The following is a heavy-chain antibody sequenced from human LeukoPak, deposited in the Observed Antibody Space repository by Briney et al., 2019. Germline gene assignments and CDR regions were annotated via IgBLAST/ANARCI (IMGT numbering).Heavy chain of an antibody. J-gene: IGHJ4*02. Sequence: SQTLSLTCTVSGGSISSGDYYWGWIRQPPGKGLEWIGYIYYSGSTYYNPSLKSRVTISVDTSKNQFSLKLSSVTAADTAVYYCASLGYCSSTSCLFFDYWGQGTLVTVSS. D-gene: IGHD2-2*01. V-gene: IGHV4-30-4*01. CDR3: ASLGYCSSTSCLFFDY. CDR1: GGSISSGDYY. CDR2: IYYSGST.